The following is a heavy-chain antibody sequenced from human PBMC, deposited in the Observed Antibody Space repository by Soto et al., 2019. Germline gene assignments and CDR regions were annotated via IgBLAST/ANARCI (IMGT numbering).Heavy chain of an antibody. V-gene: IGHV1-24*01. CDR1: GYTLTELS. CDR2: FDPEDGET. D-gene: IGHD3-3*01. Sequence: GASVKVSCKVSGYTLTELSMHWVRQAPGKGLEWMGGFDPEDGETIYAQKFQGRVTMTEDTSTDTAYMELSSLRSEDTAVYYCATGFAWSGPYGVGAFDIWGQGTMVTVSS. CDR3: ATGFAWSGPYGVGAFDI. J-gene: IGHJ3*02.